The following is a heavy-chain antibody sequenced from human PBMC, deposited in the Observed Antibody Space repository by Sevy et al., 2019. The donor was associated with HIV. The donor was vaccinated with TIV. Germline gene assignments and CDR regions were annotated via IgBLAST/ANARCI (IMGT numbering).Heavy chain of an antibody. CDR3: ASVDPITMVRGVITGAFDI. CDR1: GGSISSYY. D-gene: IGHD3-10*01. J-gene: IGHJ3*02. CDR2: FDYSGST. V-gene: IGHV4-59*01. Sequence: SETLSLTCSVSGGSISSYYWSWIRQPPGKGLEWIGYFDYSGSTNYNPSLKSRVTISVDTSKNQFSLKLSSVSAADTAVYYCASVDPITMVRGVITGAFDIWGQGTMVTVSS.